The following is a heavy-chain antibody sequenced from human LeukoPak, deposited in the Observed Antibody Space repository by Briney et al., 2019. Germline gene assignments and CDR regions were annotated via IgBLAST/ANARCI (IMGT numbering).Heavy chain of an antibody. CDR3: ARVAFYYDSGSYFDY. V-gene: IGHV4-4*07. CDR2: IYTSGST. J-gene: IGHJ4*02. CDR1: GGSISSYY. D-gene: IGHD3-10*01. Sequence: SETLSLTCTVSGGSISSYYWSWFRQPAGKGLDWIGRIYTSGSTNYNPSLKSRVTISVDTSKTQFSLKLSSVTAADTAVYYCARVAFYYDSGSYFDYWGQGTLVSVSS.